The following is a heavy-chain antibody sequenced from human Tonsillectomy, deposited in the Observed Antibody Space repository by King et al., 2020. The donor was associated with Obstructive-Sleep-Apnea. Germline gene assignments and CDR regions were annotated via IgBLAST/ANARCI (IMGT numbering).Heavy chain of an antibody. CDR3: ASYYYDSSGYYYPFDY. D-gene: IGHD3-22*01. CDR1: GFTFSDYY. CDR2: ISSSGSTI. J-gene: IGHJ4*02. V-gene: IGHV3-11*01. Sequence: VQLVESGGGLVKPGGSLRLSCAASGFTFSDYYMSWIRQAPGKGLGWVSYISSSGSTIYYADSVKGRFTISRDNAKNSLYLQMNSLRAEDTAVYYCASYYYDSSGYYYPFDYWGQGTLVTVSS.